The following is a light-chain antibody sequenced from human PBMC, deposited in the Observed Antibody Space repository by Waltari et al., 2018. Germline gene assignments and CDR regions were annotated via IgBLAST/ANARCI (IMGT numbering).Light chain of an antibody. CDR1: SSDVGGYNL. CDR2: DVN. V-gene: IGLV2-14*01. J-gene: IGLJ2*01. Sequence: QSALTQPASVSGSPGQPITISCTGTSSDVGGYNLVSWYQQHTGKAPRLIIYDVNKRPSGISNRFSGSKSGNTASLTISGLQAEDEADYYCSSYTSTSTLGVFGGGTKLTVL. CDR3: SSYTSTSTLGV.